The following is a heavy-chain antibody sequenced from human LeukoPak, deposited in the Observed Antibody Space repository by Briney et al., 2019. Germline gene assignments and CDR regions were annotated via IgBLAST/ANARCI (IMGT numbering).Heavy chain of an antibody. D-gene: IGHD6-13*01. V-gene: IGHV1-18*01. CDR2: ISAYNGNT. CDR1: GYTFTSYG. J-gene: IGHJ6*03. CDR3: ASGASSSSWYGYYMTS. Sequence: ASVKVSCKASGYTFTSYGISWVRQAPGQGLEWMGWISAYNGNTNYAQKFQGRVTITADKSTSTAYMELSSLRSEDTAVYYCASGASSSSWYGYYMTSGAKGPRSPSP.